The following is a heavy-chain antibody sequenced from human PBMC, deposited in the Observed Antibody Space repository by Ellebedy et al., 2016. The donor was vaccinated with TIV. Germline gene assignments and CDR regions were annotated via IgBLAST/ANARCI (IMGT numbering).Heavy chain of an antibody. V-gene: IGHV3-23*01. CDR1: GFTFSCCA. J-gene: IGHJ4*02. Sequence: PGGSLRLSCAASGFTFSCCAMSWVRQTPGKGLEWGSVISNSGDTTYANYVKGRFTISRDNSKDTLFLQMNSLRAEGTGVYYCAKLAGISSWYAEYWGQGTLVTVSS. CDR3: AKLAGISSWYAEY. CDR2: ISNSGDTT. D-gene: IGHD6-13*01.